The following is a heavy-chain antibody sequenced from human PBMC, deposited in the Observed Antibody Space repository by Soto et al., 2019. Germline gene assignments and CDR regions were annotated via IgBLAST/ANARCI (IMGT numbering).Heavy chain of an antibody. CDR3: ARGSAGSESVVVVPAIDFYSFDT. CDR1: GFTLSSYG. V-gene: IGHV3-33*01. Sequence: QVQLVESGGGVVQPGRSLRLSCAASGFTLSSYGMHWVRQAPGKGLEWVAVIWYDGDKKYYVDSVKVRFTISRDESKNTVSLHMSSLRGEDTGVYYCARGSAGSESVVVVPAIDFYSFDTWGQGTLVSVSS. CDR2: IWYDGDKK. D-gene: IGHD2-15*01. J-gene: IGHJ4*02.